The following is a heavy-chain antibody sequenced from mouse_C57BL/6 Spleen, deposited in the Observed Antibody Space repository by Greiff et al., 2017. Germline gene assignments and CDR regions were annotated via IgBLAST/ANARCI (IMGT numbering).Heavy chain of an antibody. J-gene: IGHJ3*01. V-gene: IGHV1-15*01. CDR2: IDPETGGT. CDR3: SRGDFYYGNPAWFAY. Sequence: VQLQQSGAELVRPGASVTLSCKASGYTFTDYEMHWVKQTPVHGLEWIGAIDPETGGTAYNQKFKGKAILTADTSSSTAYMELRSLTSEDSAVYYCSRGDFYYGNPAWFAYWGQGTLVTVSA. CDR1: GYTFTDYE. D-gene: IGHD2-1*01.